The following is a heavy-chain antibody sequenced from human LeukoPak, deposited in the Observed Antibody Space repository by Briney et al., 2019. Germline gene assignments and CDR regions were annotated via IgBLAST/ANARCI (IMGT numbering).Heavy chain of an antibody. CDR1: GYTFTGYY. D-gene: IGHD3-3*01. CDR3: ARDPSYYDFWSGYYGNPAYYFDY. V-gene: IGHV1-2*02. Sequence: GASVKVSCKASGYTFTGYYMHWVRQAPGQGLEWMGWINPNSGGTNYAQKFQGRVTMTRDTSISTAYMELSRLRSDDTAVYYCARDPSYYDFWSGYYGNPAYYFDYWGQGTLVTVSS. J-gene: IGHJ4*02. CDR2: INPNSGGT.